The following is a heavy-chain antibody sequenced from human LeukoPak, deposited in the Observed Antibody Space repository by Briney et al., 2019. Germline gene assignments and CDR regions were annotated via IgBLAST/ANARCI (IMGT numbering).Heavy chain of an antibody. CDR2: ISGSGSST. J-gene: IGHJ4*02. CDR1: GIAFSSYA. Sequence: GGSLRLSCAASGIAFSSYAMNWVRQAPGKGLEWVSGISGSGSSTYYAGSVKGRFTISRDNSKNTLFLQMNSLRAEDTAVYYCVKLSYDFWSGSFDYWGQGTLVTVSS. V-gene: IGHV3-23*01. D-gene: IGHD3-3*01. CDR3: VKLSYDFWSGSFDY.